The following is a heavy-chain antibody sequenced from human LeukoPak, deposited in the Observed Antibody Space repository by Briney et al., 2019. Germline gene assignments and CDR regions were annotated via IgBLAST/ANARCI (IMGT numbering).Heavy chain of an antibody. Sequence: TPSETLSLTCTVSGGSISSYYWSWIRQPPGKGLEWIGYIYYSGSTNYNPSLKSRVTISVDTSKNQFSLKLSSVTAADTAVYYCARYYYDSSGYAFDIWGQGTMVTVSS. CDR2: IYYSGST. CDR1: GGSISSYY. V-gene: IGHV4-59*08. J-gene: IGHJ3*02. D-gene: IGHD3-22*01. CDR3: ARYYYDSSGYAFDI.